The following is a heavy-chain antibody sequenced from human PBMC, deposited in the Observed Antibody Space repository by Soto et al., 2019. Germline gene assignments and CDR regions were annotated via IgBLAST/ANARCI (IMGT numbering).Heavy chain of an antibody. D-gene: IGHD3-10*01. CDR2: ISYDGSNK. J-gene: IGHJ4*02. V-gene: IGHV3-30-3*01. CDR3: XXSPTWGSGSYRHPIDY. Sequence: QVQLVESGGGVVQPGRSLRLSCAASGFTFSSYAMHWVRQAPGKGLEWVAVISYDGSNKYYADSVKGRFTISRDNSKNTLYLQMNSLRAEXTXVYXCXXSPTWGSGSYRHPIDYWGQGTLVTVSS. CDR1: GFTFSSYA.